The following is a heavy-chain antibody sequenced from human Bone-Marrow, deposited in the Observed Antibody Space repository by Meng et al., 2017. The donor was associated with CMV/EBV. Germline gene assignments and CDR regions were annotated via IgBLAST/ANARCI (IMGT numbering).Heavy chain of an antibody. CDR2: ISGSGGST. Sequence: GESLKISCAASGFTFSSYAMSWVRQAPGKGLEWVSAISGSGGSTYYADSVKGRFTISRDNSKNTLYLQINSLRAEDTAVYYCAKGVRCSSTSCSPYGLFDYWGQGTLVTVSS. J-gene: IGHJ4*02. CDR3: AKGVRCSSTSCSPYGLFDY. CDR1: GFTFSSYA. V-gene: IGHV3-23*01. D-gene: IGHD2-2*01.